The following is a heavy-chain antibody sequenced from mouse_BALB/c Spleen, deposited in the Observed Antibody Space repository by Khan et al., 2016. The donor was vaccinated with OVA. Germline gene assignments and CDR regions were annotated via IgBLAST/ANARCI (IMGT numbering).Heavy chain of an antibody. CDR3: ARSLYSSDGYALDC. CDR1: GYSITSDYA. D-gene: IGHD1-1*01. J-gene: IGHJ4*01. CDR2: ISSTGSP. Sequence: QLEESGPGLVKPSQSLSLTCTVTGYSITSDYAWNWLRQFPGNKLEWMGYISSTGSPSYNPSLKSRISITRDTSKNQFFLQLKSVTTEDTATYYCARSLYSSDGYALDCWGRGTSVTVSS. V-gene: IGHV3-2*02.